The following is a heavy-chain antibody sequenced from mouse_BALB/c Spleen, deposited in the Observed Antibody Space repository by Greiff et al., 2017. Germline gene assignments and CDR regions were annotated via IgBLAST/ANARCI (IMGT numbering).Heavy chain of an antibody. D-gene: IGHD4-1*02. CDR1: GFNIKDTY. Sequence: EVKVVESGAELVKPGASVKLSCTASGFNIKDTYMHWVKQRPEQGLEWIGRIDPANGNTKYDPKFQGKATITADTSSNTAYLQLSSLTSEDTAVYYCARQLGPPFDYWGQGTTLTVSS. V-gene: IGHV14-3*02. J-gene: IGHJ2*01. CDR3: ARQLGPPFDY. CDR2: IDPANGNT.